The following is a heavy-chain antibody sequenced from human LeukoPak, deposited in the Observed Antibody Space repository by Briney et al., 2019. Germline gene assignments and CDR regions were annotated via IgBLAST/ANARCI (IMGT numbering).Heavy chain of an antibody. CDR2: IYSGGST. CDR1: GFTVGTNS. J-gene: IGHJ1*01. CDR3: ASAREYCGSAECYEYFQH. V-gene: IGHV3-53*01. Sequence: PGGSLRLSCAASGFTVGTNSMSWVRQSPGKGLEWVSVIYSGGSTYYADSVNGRFTISRDNSRNTLLLQMNSLRAEDTAMYYCASAREYCGSAECYEYFQHWGQGTLVTVSS. D-gene: IGHD2-21*01.